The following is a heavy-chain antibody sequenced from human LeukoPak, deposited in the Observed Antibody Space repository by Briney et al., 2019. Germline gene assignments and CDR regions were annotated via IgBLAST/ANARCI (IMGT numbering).Heavy chain of an antibody. D-gene: IGHD6-13*01. CDR2: ISSSSSYI. CDR3: ARVGAAAGTGFDY. Sequence: PGGSLRLSCAASGFTFSSYSMNWVRQAPGKGLEWVSSISSSSSYIYYADSVKGRFTISRDNAKNSLYLQMNSLRAEDTAVYYCARVGAAAGTGFDYWGQGTLVTVSP. V-gene: IGHV3-21*01. J-gene: IGHJ4*02. CDR1: GFTFSSYS.